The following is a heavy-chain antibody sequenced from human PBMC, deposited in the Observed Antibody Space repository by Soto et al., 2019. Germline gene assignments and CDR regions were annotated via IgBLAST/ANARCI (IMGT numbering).Heavy chain of an antibody. CDR2: IIPVFGSA. V-gene: IGHV1-69*01. D-gene: IGHD6-13*01. CDR3: ARETPSAAAAYFFYGLDV. CDR1: GGTFSSYF. J-gene: IGHJ6*02. Sequence: QVQLVQSGAEVKKAGSSVKVSCKVSGGTFSSYFINWVRQAPGQGLEWVGGIIPVFGSASFAEKFQGRVTITADESTSTAYMELSSLRSDDTAVYYCARETPSAAAAYFFYGLDVWGQGTTVTVP.